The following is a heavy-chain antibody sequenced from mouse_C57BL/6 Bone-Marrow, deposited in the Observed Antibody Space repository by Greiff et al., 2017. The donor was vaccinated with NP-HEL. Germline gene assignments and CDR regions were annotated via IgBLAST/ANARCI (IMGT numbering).Heavy chain of an antibody. D-gene: IGHD2-9*01. CDR1: GYAFSSSW. V-gene: IGHV1-82*01. Sequence: VKLMESGPELVKPGASVKISCKASGYAFSSSWMNWVKQRPGKGLEWIGRIYPGDGDTNYNGKFKGKATLTADKSSSTAYMQLSSLTSEDSAVYFCARGPTMVPYFDYWGQGTTLTVSS. J-gene: IGHJ2*01. CDR2: IYPGDGDT. CDR3: ARGPTMVPYFDY.